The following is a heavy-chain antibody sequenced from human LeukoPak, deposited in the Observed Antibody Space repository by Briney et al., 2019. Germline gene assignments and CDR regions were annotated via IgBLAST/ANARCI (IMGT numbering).Heavy chain of an antibody. Sequence: PSETLSLTCSVSGGSMNTADYYWVWIRQTPGKGLEWIGRISYSGCDYYNPSLRSRVTMSVDTSKNQFSLELRSLTAADTAVYYCARRSIPAEGSFDPWGQGTLVTVSS. J-gene: IGHJ5*02. CDR1: GGSMNTADYY. CDR2: ISYSGCD. V-gene: IGHV4-39*01. D-gene: IGHD6-13*01. CDR3: ARRSIPAEGSFDP.